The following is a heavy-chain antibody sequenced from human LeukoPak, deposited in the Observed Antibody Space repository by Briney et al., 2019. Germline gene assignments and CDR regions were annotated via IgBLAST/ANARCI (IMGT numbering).Heavy chain of an antibody. Sequence: GVSLRLSCAASGFTFSNYAMNWVRQAPGKGLEWVSSITGSGGDAYYADSVKGRFTISRDNSKNTLDLQMNSPRAEDTAVYYCAKGLKGCSGSSCYYFFDFWGQGALITVSS. CDR1: GFTFSNYA. D-gene: IGHD2-15*01. CDR3: AKGLKGCSGSSCYYFFDF. J-gene: IGHJ4*02. V-gene: IGHV3-23*01. CDR2: ITGSGGDA.